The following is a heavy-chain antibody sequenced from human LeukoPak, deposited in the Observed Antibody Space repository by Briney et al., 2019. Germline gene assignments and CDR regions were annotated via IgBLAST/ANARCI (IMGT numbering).Heavy chain of an antibody. J-gene: IGHJ5*02. V-gene: IGHV3-23*01. CDR1: GFTVSSNY. CDR2: IYGSDDKT. Sequence: GGSLRLSCAASGFTVSSNYMSWVRQAPGKGLELVSGIYGSDDKTVYGDAVKGRCTISRDNSKNTLYLQMNSLRADDTAVYYCAKTQGYYDAWGQGALVTVSS. CDR3: AKTQGYYDA. D-gene: IGHD2-15*01.